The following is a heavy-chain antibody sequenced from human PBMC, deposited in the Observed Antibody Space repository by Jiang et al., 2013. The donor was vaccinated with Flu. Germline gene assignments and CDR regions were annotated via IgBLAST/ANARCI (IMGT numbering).Heavy chain of an antibody. Sequence: GPGLVKPSETLSLTCTVSGGSISTYYWSWIRQPAGKGLEWIGRVSTAGSTNDNPSLKSRVTMSLDTSKNQFSLKLTSVTAAGTAIYYCARDTYLADCDSGCSGHDPWGRGALVTVSS. J-gene: IGHJ2*01. CDR3: ARDTYLADCDSGCSGHDP. CDR1: GGSISTYY. V-gene: IGHV4-4*07. CDR2: VSTAGST. D-gene: IGHD3-10*02.